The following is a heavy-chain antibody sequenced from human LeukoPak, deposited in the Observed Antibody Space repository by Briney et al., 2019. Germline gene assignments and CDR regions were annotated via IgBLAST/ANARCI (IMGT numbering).Heavy chain of an antibody. Sequence: GGSLRLSCAAFGFNFRDYEMNWVRQAPGKGLEWISYIHTGGTTIQYTDSVKGRFTISRDNAKNSLYLQMNSLRAEDTAVYYCATSSWDIWGQGTLVTVSS. CDR1: GFNFRDYE. V-gene: IGHV3-48*03. D-gene: IGHD2-15*01. CDR3: ATSSWDI. CDR2: IHTGGTTI. J-gene: IGHJ4*02.